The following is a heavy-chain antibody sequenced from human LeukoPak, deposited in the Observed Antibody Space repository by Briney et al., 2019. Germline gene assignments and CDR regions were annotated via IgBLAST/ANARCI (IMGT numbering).Heavy chain of an antibody. CDR1: GYTFTSYD. V-gene: IGHV1-8*01. J-gene: IGHJ5*02. CDR2: MNPNSGNT. Sequence: ASVKVSCKASGYTFTSYDIDWVRQATGQGLEWMGWMNPNSGNTGYAQKFQGRVTMTRNTSISTAYMELSSLRSEDTAVYYCARDRVKGSEMNWFDPWGQGTLVTVSS. D-gene: IGHD5-24*01. CDR3: ARDRVKGSEMNWFDP.